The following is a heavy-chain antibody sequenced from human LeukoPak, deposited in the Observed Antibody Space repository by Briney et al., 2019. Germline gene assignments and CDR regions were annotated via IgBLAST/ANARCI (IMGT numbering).Heavy chain of an antibody. CDR3: ARGRREVVPPAIFSWFDP. Sequence: SETLSLTCTVSGGSISSGGYYWSWIRQRPVKGLEWIGYIYYSGSTYYNPSLKSRVTISVDTSKNQFSLKLSSVTAADTAVYYCARGRREVVPPAIFSWFDPWGQGTLVTVSS. D-gene: IGHD2-2*01. V-gene: IGHV4-31*03. CDR2: IYYSGST. J-gene: IGHJ5*02. CDR1: GGSISSGGYY.